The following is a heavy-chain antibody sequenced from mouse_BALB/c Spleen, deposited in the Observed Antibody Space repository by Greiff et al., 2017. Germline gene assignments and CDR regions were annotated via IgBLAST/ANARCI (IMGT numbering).Heavy chain of an antibody. CDR1: GFTFSSYT. J-gene: IGHJ1*01. CDR2: ISNGGGST. CDR3: ARGTTATMRYFDV. D-gene: IGHD1-2*01. V-gene: IGHV5-12-2*01. Sequence: EVQVVESGGGLVQPGGSLKLSCAASGFTFSSYTMSWVRQTPEKRLEWVAYISNGGGSTYYPDTVKGRFTISRDNAKNTLYLQMSSLKSEDTAMYYCARGTTATMRYFDVGGAGTTVTVSS.